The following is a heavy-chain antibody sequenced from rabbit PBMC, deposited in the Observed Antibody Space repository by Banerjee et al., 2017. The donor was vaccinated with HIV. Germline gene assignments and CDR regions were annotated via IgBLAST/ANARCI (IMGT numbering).Heavy chain of an antibody. CDR2: INTSSGNT. CDR1: GFDFSSNA. CDR3: ARAGGAGWNFDL. V-gene: IGHV1S45*01. D-gene: IGHD3-1*01. J-gene: IGHJ4*01. Sequence: QEQLEESGGGLVKPEGSLTLTCKASGFDFSSNAICWVRQAPGKGLEWIGCINTSSGNTVYASWAKGRFTISKTSSTTVTLEMTSLTAADTATYLCARAGGAGWNFDLWGQGTLVTVS.